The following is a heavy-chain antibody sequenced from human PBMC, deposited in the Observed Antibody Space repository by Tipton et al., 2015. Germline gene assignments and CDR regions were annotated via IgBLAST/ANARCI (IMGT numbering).Heavy chain of an antibody. Sequence: QSGPEVKKPGSSVKVSCKAPGGSLNYYAISWVRQAPGQGLEWMGGILPIFVTANYAHKFQGRVTIIADKSTSTAYMELSNLRSEDTAVYYCARLISGASGAFDVWGQGTVVTVSS. D-gene: IGHD2-15*01. CDR1: GGSLNYYA. CDR3: ARLISGASGAFDV. J-gene: IGHJ3*01. CDR2: ILPIFVTA. V-gene: IGHV1-69*06.